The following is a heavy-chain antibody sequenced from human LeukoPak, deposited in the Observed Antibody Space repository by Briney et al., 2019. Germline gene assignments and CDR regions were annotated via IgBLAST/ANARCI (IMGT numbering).Heavy chain of an antibody. CDR1: GVIIENYL. V-gene: IGHV3-7*01. D-gene: IGHD1-1*01. J-gene: IGHJ4*02. Sequence: GGSRRLSWAASGVIIENYLMNWVGQAPWKGREGVANIEQDGSEKDYVDSVKGRFTISRDNARNSLYLQMNSLRAEDTAVYYCARDLSERYTFDYWGQGTLVTVSS. CDR3: ARDLSERYTFDY. CDR2: IEQDGSEK.